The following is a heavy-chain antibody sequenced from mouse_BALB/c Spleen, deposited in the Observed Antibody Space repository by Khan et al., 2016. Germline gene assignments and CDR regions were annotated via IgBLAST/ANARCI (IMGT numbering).Heavy chain of an antibody. D-gene: IGHD1-2*01. CDR2: IRYSGRT. V-gene: IGHV3-2*02. Sequence: EVELVESGPGLVKPSQSLSLTCTVTGYSITSDYAWNWIRQFPGNKLEWMGYIRYSGRTTYNPSLKSRISITRDTSKNQFFLQLYSVTTEDTATDYCTRSPTATRYFDGWGAGTTVTVAS. J-gene: IGHJ1*01. CDR1: GYSITSDYA. CDR3: TRSPTATRYFDG.